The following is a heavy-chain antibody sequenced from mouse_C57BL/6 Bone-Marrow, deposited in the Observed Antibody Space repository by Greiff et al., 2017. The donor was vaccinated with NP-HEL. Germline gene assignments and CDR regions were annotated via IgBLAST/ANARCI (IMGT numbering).Heavy chain of an antibody. CDR3: AYRLTTVVATDFDV. J-gene: IGHJ1*03. V-gene: IGHV5-4*03. D-gene: IGHD1-1*01. Sequence: EVKLVESGGGLVKPGGSLKLSCAASGFTFSSYAMSWVRQTPEKRLEWVATISDGGSYTYYPDNVKGRFTISRDNAKNNLYLQMSHLKSEDTAMYYCAYRLTTVVATDFDVWGTGTTVTVSS. CDR1: GFTFSSYA. CDR2: ISDGGSYT.